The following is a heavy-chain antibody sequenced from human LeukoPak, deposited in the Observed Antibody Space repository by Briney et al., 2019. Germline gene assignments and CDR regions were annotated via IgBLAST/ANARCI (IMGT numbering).Heavy chain of an antibody. J-gene: IGHJ4*02. V-gene: IGHV1-18*01. CDR2: ISAYNGNT. CDR1: GYTFTSYG. Sequence: ASVKVSCKDSGYTFTSYGISWVRQAPGQGLEWMGWISAYNGNTNYAQKLQGRVTMTTDTSTSTAYMELSSLRSEDTAVYYCASLVTGSLYYFDYWGQGTLVTVSS. D-gene: IGHD1-14*01. CDR3: ASLVTGSLYYFDY.